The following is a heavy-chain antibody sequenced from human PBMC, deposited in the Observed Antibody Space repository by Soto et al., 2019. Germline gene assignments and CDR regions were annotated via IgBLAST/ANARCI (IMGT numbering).Heavy chain of an antibody. Sequence: PSETLSLTCTVSGGSISSGVYYWSWIRQPPGKGLEWIGYIYYSGSTYYNPSLKSRVTISVDTSKNQFSLKLSSVTAADTAVYYCARDRITIFGVVYYFDYWGQGTLVTVSS. V-gene: IGHV4-30-4*01. CDR2: IYYSGST. CDR1: GGSISSGVYY. J-gene: IGHJ4*02. D-gene: IGHD3-3*01. CDR3: ARDRITIFGVVYYFDY.